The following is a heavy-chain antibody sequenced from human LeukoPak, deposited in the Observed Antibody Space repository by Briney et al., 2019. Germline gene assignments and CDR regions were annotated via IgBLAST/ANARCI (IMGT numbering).Heavy chain of an antibody. Sequence: GSLRLSCAASGFTFSSYGIHWVRQAPGEGLEWVAVIWYDGSNKYYADSVKGRFTISRDNSKNTLYLQMNSLRAEDTAVYYCAREAAVAGKGGFDYWGQGTLVTVSS. CDR2: IWYDGSNK. CDR1: GFTFSSYG. V-gene: IGHV3-33*01. D-gene: IGHD6-19*01. CDR3: AREAAVAGKGGFDY. J-gene: IGHJ4*02.